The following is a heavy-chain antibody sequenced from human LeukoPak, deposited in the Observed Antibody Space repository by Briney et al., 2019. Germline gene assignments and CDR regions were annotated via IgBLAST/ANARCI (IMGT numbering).Heavy chain of an antibody. CDR1: GASISSYY. Sequence: SETLSLTCTVSGASISSYYWSWIRQPAGKGLEWIGRIYTSGTTNYNPSLKSRVTISVDKSKNQFSLKLSSVTAADTAVYYCARDYVDITMGQRFDPWGHGTLVTVSS. D-gene: IGHD5-18*01. J-gene: IGHJ5*02. V-gene: IGHV4-4*07. CDR2: IYTSGTT. CDR3: ARDYVDITMGQRFDP.